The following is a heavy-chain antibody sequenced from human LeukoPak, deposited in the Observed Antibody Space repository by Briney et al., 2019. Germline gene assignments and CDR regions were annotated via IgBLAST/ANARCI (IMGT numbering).Heavy chain of an antibody. CDR1: GFTFSSYG. V-gene: IGHV3-30*18. CDR3: AKDRYSSGWLPDY. J-gene: IGHJ4*02. D-gene: IGHD6-19*01. CDR2: ISYDGSNK. Sequence: GGSLRLSCAAPGFTFSSYGMHWVRQAPGKGLEWVAVISYDGSNKYYADSVKGRFTISRDNSKNTLYLQMNSLRAEDTAVYYCAKDRYSSGWLPDYWGQGTLVTVSS.